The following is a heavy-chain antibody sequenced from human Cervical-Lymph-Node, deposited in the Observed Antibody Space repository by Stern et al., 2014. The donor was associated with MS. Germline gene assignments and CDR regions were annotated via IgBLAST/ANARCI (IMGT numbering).Heavy chain of an antibody. CDR2: INPNSGGT. V-gene: IGHV1-2*06. CDR1: GYTFTGYY. CDR3: ARYYVDTAADY. J-gene: IGHJ4*02. Sequence: VQLVESGAEVKKPGASVKVSCKASGYTFTGYYMHWVRQAPGQGLEWMGRINPNSGGTNYAQKFQGRVTMNRDTSISPAYMELRRLRSDDTAVYYCARYYVDTAADYWGRGPLVTVSS. D-gene: IGHD5-18*01.